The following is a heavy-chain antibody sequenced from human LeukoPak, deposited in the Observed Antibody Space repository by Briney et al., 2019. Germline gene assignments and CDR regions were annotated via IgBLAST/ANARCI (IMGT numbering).Heavy chain of an antibody. V-gene: IGHV4-61*02. CDR1: GGSISSGSYY. J-gene: IGHJ5*02. D-gene: IGHD6-13*01. CDR2: VDTIGST. Sequence: PSETLSLTCTVSGGSISSGSYYWSWIRQPAGKGLEWIVRVDTIGSTNYNPSLKSLVTISVDTSKNQFSLKLSSVTAADTAVYYCAGDPSIAAAGTNWFDPWGQGTLVTVSS. CDR3: AGDPSIAAAGTNWFDP.